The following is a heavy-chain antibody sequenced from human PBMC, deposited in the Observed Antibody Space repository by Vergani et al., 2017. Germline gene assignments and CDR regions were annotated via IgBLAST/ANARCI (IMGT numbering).Heavy chain of an antibody. CDR3: ARRRIRGWFDP. CDR2: INHSGST. D-gene: IGHD5-18*01. Sequence: QVQLQQWGAGLLKPSETLSLTCAVYGGSFSGYYWSWIRQPPGKGLEWLGEINHSGSTNYNPSLKSRVTISVDTSKNQFSLKLSSVTAADTAVYYCARRRIRGWFDPWGQGTLVTVSS. V-gene: IGHV4-34*01. CDR1: GGSFSGYY. J-gene: IGHJ5*02.